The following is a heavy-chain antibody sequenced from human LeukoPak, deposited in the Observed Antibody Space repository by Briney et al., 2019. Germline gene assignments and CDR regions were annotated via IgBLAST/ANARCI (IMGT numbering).Heavy chain of an antibody. V-gene: IGHV1-2*06. D-gene: IGHD2-2*01. CDR3: AREVPAARVPVGSVGWFDP. CDR1: GYTFTGYY. J-gene: IGHJ5*02. Sequence: AASVKVSCKASGYTFTGYYMHWVRQAPGQGLEWMGRINPNSGGTNYAQKFQGRVTMTRDTSISTAYMELSRLRSNDTAVDYCAREVPAARVPVGSVGWFDPWGQGTLVTVSS. CDR2: INPNSGGT.